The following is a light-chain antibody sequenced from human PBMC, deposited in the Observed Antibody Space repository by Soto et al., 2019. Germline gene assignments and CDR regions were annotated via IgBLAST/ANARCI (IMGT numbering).Light chain of an antibody. CDR1: TSSIGRNY. CDR3: AAWDDSLSGLYV. CDR2: RNN. Sequence: QSVLTQPPSASGTPGQRVTISCSGGTSSIGRNYVYWYQQLPGTAPKLVIYRNNQRPSGVPDRFSGSKSGTSASLPIRGLRSEDEADYYCAAWDDSLSGLYVFGTGTKLTVL. V-gene: IGLV1-47*01. J-gene: IGLJ1*01.